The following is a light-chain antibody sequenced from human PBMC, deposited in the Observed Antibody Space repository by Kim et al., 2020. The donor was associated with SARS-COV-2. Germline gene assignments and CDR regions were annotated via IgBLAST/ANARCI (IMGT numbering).Light chain of an antibody. J-gene: IGLJ3*02. CDR3: AAWDDSLSGLV. Sequence: GQRVTISCSGSSSNIGSNYVYWYQQLPGTAPKLLIYANNQRPSGVPDRFSGSKSGTSVSLAISGLRSEDEADYYCAAWDDSLSGLVLGGGTKVTVL. CDR1: SSNIGSNY. V-gene: IGLV1-47*01. CDR2: ANN.